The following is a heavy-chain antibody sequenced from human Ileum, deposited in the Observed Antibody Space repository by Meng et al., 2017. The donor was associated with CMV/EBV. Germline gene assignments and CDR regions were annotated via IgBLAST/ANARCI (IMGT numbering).Heavy chain of an antibody. CDR2: IIPIFGTA. J-gene: IGHJ4*02. D-gene: IGHD3-22*01. CDR3: ARGTAYDSTKGPFDY. CDR1: GGTFSSYA. V-gene: IGHV1-69*05. Sequence: SGGTFSSYAISWVRQAPGQGIEWMGGIIPIFGTANYAQKFQGRVTITTDESTSTAYMELSSLRAEDTAVYYCARGTAYDSTKGPFDYWGQGTLVTVSS.